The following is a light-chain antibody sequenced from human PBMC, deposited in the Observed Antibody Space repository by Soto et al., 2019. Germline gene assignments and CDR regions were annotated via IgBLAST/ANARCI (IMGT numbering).Light chain of an antibody. Sequence: QTVVTQSPSASASLGASVKLTCTLSSGHSSYAIAWHQQQPEKGPRYLMKLNSDGSHSKGDGIPDRFSGSRSGAERYLTISSLQSEDEADYYCQTWGTGIQVFGGGTKVTVL. CDR3: QTWGTGIQV. V-gene: IGLV4-69*01. J-gene: IGLJ2*01. CDR2: LNSDGSH. CDR1: SGHSSYA.